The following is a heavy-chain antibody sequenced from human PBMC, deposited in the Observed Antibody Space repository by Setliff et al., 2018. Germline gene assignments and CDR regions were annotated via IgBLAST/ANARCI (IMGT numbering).Heavy chain of an antibody. CDR1: SYY. CDR3: ARDRLTSWEILDWYFDV. J-gene: IGHJ2*01. D-gene: IGHD1-26*01. V-gene: IGHV4-4*07. CDR2: FLTRGSP. Sequence: PSETLSLTYTDSYYWSWIRQPAGKGLEWIGRFLTRGSPNYNPSLKSRVTMSLDTSKNQFLLKLTSVTAADTAVYYCARDRLTSWEILDWYFDVWGRGTLVTVSS.